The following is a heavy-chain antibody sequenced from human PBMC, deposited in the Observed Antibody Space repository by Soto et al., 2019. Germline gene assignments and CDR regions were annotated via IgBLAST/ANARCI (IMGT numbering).Heavy chain of an antibody. CDR2: IYYSGST. D-gene: IGHD6-19*01. V-gene: IGHV4-59*01. J-gene: IGHJ4*02. CDR3: ARVSGAVEEEFDY. Sequence: SETLSLTCTVSGGSISSYYWSWIRQPPGKGLEWIGYIYYSGSTNYNPSLKSRVTISVDTSKNQFSLKLSSVTDADMAVYYCARVSGAVEEEFDYWGQGTLVTVSS. CDR1: GGSISSYY.